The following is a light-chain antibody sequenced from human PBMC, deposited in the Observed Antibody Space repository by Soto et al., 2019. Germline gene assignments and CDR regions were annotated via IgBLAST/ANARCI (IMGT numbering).Light chain of an antibody. V-gene: IGLV2-14*01. CDR3: SSYIRGNSAVS. CDR1: DSDIGTYNY. CDR2: EVS. J-gene: IGLJ2*01. Sequence: QSALTQPASVSGSPGQSITISCTGSDSDIGTYNYVSWYQQSPGKAPKLIIHEVSNRPSGVSDRFSGSKSGNTASLTISGLQAEDEADYYCSSYIRGNSAVSFGGGTKLTVL.